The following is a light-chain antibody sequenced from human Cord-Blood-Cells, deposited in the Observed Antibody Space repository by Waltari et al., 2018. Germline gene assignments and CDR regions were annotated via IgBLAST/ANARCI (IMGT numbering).Light chain of an antibody. CDR2: DAS. CDR3: QQRSNWPPLT. J-gene: IGKJ4*01. V-gene: IGKV3-11*01. CDR1: QSVSSY. Sequence: EIVLTQSPATLSLSPGERATLSCRASQSVSSYLAWYQQKPGQAPRLLIYDASNWATGIPARFSGSGSGTDSTLTISSLEPEDFAVYYCQQRSNWPPLTFGGGTKVEIK.